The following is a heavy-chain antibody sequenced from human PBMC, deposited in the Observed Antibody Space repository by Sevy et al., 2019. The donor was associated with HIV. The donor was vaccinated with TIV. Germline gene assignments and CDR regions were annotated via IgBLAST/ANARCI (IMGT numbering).Heavy chain of an antibody. V-gene: IGHV3-21*01. CDR2: ISSSSSYI. CDR1: GFTFSSYS. CDR3: ARGPRDIVVVPAAPGDPGRGGMDV. Sequence: GGSLRLSCAASGFTFSSYSMNWVRQAPGKGLEWDSSISSSSSYIYYADSVKRRFTISRDNAKNSLYLQMNSLRAEDTAVYYCARGPRDIVVVPAAPGDPGRGGMDVWGQGTTVTVSS. J-gene: IGHJ6*02. D-gene: IGHD2-2*01.